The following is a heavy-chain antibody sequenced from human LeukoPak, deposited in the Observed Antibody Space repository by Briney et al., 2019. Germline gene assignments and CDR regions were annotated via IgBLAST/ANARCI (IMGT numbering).Heavy chain of an antibody. J-gene: IGHJ4*02. CDR1: SSYS. D-gene: IGHD5-18*01. V-gene: IGHV3-23*01. CDR2: ISGSGGTS. Sequence: SSYSMSWVRXAPGKGLEWVSGISGSGGTSYYADSVKGRFTISRDNSKNTLYLQMNSLRVEDTAVYYCAKDNGYSFGTHFDYWGQGILVTVSS. CDR3: AKDNGYSFGTHFDY.